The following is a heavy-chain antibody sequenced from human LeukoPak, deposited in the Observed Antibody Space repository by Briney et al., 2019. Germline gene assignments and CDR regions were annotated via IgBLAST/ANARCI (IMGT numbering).Heavy chain of an antibody. CDR3: AKDRDYDFGAVTPFDS. CDR2: ISYDGSNK. D-gene: IGHD3-3*01. CDR1: GFTFSGYP. Sequence: GGSLRLSCAASGFTFSGYPIHWVRQAPGKGLEWVAVISYDGSNKYYADSVKGRFTISRDNSKNTLYLQMNSLRAEDTAVYYCAKDRDYDFGAVTPFDSWGQGTLVTVSS. V-gene: IGHV3-30-3*02. J-gene: IGHJ5*01.